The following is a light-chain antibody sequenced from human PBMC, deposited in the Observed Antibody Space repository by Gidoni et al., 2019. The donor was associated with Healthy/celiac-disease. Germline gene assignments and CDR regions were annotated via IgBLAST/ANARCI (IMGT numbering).Light chain of an antibody. CDR1: QSVSSSY. J-gene: IGKJ1*01. CDR2: GAS. Sequence: EIVLTQSPGTLSVSPGERATLACRASQSVSSSYLAWYQQKPGQAPRLLNYGASSRAPGIPDRCSGSGSGTDITLTISRLEPEDFAVYYCQQYGSSGTFGQXTKVEIK. V-gene: IGKV3-20*01. CDR3: QQYGSSGT.